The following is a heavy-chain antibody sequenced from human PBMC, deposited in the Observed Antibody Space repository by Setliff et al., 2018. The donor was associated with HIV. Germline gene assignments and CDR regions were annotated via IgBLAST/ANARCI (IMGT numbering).Heavy chain of an antibody. CDR3: ASARIPTGGTSTSFDY. V-gene: IGHV3-30*01. D-gene: IGHD1-1*01. J-gene: IGHJ4*02. CDR2: ISYDGSTT. CDR1: GFTFSNFA. Sequence: PGGSLRLSCVASGFTFSNFAMYWVRQAPGKGLEWVSAISYDGSTTYYADSVKGRFTISRDNSKNTLYVQVNSLRPEDTGVYYCASARIPTGGTSTSFDYWGQGTLVTAPQ.